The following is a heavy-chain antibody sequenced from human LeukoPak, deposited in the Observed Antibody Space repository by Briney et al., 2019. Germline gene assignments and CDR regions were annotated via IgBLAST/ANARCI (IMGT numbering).Heavy chain of an antibody. Sequence: GGSLRLSCAASGFTFSSYAMSWVRQAPGKGLEWVSGISDNGGSTYYADSVKGRFTISRDNSKNTLYLQMNGLRAEDTAVYDCAKSAAGTPRYYYMDVWGKGTTVTVSS. CDR1: GFTFSSYA. D-gene: IGHD6-13*01. V-gene: IGHV3-23*01. J-gene: IGHJ6*03. CDR2: ISDNGGST. CDR3: AKSAAGTPRYYYMDV.